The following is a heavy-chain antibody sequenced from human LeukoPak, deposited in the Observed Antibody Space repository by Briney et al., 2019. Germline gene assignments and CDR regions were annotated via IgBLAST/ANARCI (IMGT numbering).Heavy chain of an antibody. J-gene: IGHJ4*02. CDR3: AKDLELSGYGKFDY. CDR2: IKQDGSEK. CDR1: GFTFSSYW. Sequence: GGSLRLSCAASGFTFSSYWMSWVRQAPGKGLEWVANIKQDGSEKYYVDSVKGRFTISRDNSKNTLYLQMNSLRAEDTAVYYCAKDLELSGYGKFDYWGQGTLVTVSS. D-gene: IGHD3-22*01. V-gene: IGHV3-7*01.